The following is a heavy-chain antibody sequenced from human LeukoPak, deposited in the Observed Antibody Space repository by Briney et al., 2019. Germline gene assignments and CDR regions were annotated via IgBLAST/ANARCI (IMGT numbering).Heavy chain of an antibody. Sequence: SETLSLTCTVSGGSISSSSYYWGWIRQPPGKGLEWIGSIYYSGSTYYNPSLKSRVTISVDTSKNQFSLKLSSVTAADTAVSYCAKTIRGYSGYDTWGQGTMVTVSS. J-gene: IGHJ3*01. CDR2: IYYSGST. D-gene: IGHD5-12*01. CDR1: GGSISSSSYY. V-gene: IGHV4-39*07. CDR3: AKTIRGYSGYDT.